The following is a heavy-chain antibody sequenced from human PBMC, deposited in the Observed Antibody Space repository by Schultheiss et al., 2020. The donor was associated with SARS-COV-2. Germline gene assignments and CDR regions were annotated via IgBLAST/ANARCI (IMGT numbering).Heavy chain of an antibody. V-gene: IGHV3-73*01. CDR2: IRSKANSYAT. Sequence: GGSLRLSCAASGFTFSSYSMNWVRQASGKGLEWVGRIRSKANSYATAYAASVKGRFTISRDDSKNTAYLQMNSLKTEDTAVYYCTRRKGYYDSSGGAFDIWGQGTMVTVSS. CDR3: TRRKGYYDSSGGAFDI. J-gene: IGHJ3*02. D-gene: IGHD3-22*01. CDR1: GFTFSSYS.